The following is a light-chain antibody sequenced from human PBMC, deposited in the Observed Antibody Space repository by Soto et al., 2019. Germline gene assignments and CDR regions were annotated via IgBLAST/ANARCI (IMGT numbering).Light chain of an antibody. CDR3: QQRSNWPPT. J-gene: IGKJ4*01. CDR1: QSVSSY. V-gene: IGKV3-11*01. CDR2: DAS. Sequence: EIVLTQSPATLSLSPGERATLSCRASQSVSSYLAWYQQKPGQDPRLLIYDASTMATGIPARFSGSGSGTDFTLTISSLEPEDVAVYYCQQRSNWPPTFGGGTKVEIK.